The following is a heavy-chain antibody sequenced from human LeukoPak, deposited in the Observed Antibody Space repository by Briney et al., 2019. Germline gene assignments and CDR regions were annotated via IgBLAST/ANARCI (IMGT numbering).Heavy chain of an antibody. CDR3: AREGYCSSTSCYDYYMDV. D-gene: IGHD2-2*01. Sequence: SQTLSLTRTVSVGSISSGGYYWSWIRHHPGKGLEWIGYIYYSGSTYYHPPLKTRVPIPVVTSKNQFSLKLSSVTAAETAVYYCAREGYCSSTSCYDYYMDVWGKGATVTVSS. CDR2: IYYSGST. J-gene: IGHJ6*03. V-gene: IGHV4-31*03. CDR1: VGSISSGGYY.